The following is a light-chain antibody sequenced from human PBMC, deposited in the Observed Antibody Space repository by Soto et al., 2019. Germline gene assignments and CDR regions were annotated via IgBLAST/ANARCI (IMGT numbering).Light chain of an antibody. CDR1: QSISSR. J-gene: IGKJ4*01. Sequence: DIPMTQSPSTLSASVGDRVTITCRASQSISSRLAWYQQKPGKAPKILIYDASNLESGVPSRFSASGSGTEFTLTISRLQPDDFATYYCQQYNSYSLTFGGGTKGEIK. CDR2: DAS. CDR3: QQYNSYSLT. V-gene: IGKV1-5*01.